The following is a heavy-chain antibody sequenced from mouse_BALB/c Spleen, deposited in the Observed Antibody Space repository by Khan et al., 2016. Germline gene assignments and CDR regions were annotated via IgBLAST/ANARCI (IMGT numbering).Heavy chain of an antibody. CDR3: AISVRATMDY. D-gene: IGHD4-1*01. V-gene: IGHV3-8*02. CDR2: ISDSGSN. Sequence: EVQLQESGPSLVKPSQTLSLTCSVTDDSITSSYWNWIRKFPGNTLEYMGYISDSGSNYYNPSLKSRNSITRDTSKHQHYLKLTSVTTDDTAIYYCAISVRATMDYWGQGTAVTVSS. CDR1: DDSITSSY. J-gene: IGHJ4*01.